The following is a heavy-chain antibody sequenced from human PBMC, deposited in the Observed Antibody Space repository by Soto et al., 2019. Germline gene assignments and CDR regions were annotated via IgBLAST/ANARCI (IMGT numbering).Heavy chain of an antibody. CDR3: ARYPPSITIFGVVTPRYYMDV. V-gene: IGHV1-46*01. Sequence: ASVKVSCKASGYTFTSYYMHWVRQAPGQGLEWMGIINPSGGSTSYAQKFQGRVTMTRDTSTSTVYMELSSLRYEDTAVYYCARYPPSITIFGVVTPRYYMDVWGKGTTVTVSS. CDR1: GYTFTSYY. CDR2: INPSGGST. D-gene: IGHD3-3*01. J-gene: IGHJ6*03.